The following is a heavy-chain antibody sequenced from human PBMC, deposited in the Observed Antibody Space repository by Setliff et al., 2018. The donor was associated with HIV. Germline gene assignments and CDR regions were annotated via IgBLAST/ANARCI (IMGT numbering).Heavy chain of an antibody. J-gene: IGHJ3*02. CDR2: ISQSGSN. CDR1: GGSFRDHY. V-gene: IGHV4-34*01. CDR3: ASPRSLLVWYDAFDI. Sequence: ASETLSLTCAVSGGSFRDHYWIWIRQPPGKGLEWIGEISQSGSNNNNSSLKSRVTISVDTSKNQFSLKLSSVTAADTAVYYCASPRSLLVWYDAFDIWGQGTMVTVSS. D-gene: IGHD3-16*01.